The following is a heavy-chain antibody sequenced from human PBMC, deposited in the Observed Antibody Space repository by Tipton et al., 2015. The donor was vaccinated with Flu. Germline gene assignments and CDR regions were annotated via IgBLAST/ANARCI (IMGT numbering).Heavy chain of an antibody. V-gene: IGHV3-30-3*01. Sequence: QLVQSGGGVVPPGRSLRLSCAASGFTFRTYTMHWVRQPPGKGLEWVSVISYDGTNKYYADSVKGRFTISRDNSKKTLSLQMSSLRAEDTAVYYCATGNCGGDCYSGGPFEGFDIWGQGTLVTVSS. CDR1: GFTFRTYT. CDR2: ISYDGTNK. J-gene: IGHJ4*02. D-gene: IGHD2-21*02. CDR3: ATGNCGGDCYSGGPFEGFDI.